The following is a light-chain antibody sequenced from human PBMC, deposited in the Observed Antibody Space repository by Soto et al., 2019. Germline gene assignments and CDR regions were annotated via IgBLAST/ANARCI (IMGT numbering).Light chain of an antibody. V-gene: IGKV3-11*01. Sequence: EIVLTQSPATLSLSPGERATLSCRASQSVSSYLAWYQQKPGQAPRLLIYDASNRATGIPARFSGSGSGTDFTLTISSLEPEDGAVYYCQPRSNWPPTFGQGTKLEIK. CDR2: DAS. CDR3: QPRSNWPPT. J-gene: IGKJ2*01. CDR1: QSVSSY.